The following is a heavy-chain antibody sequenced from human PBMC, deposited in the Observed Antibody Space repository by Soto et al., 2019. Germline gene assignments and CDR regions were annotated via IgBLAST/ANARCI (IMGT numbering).Heavy chain of an antibody. D-gene: IGHD3-16*01. J-gene: IGHJ4*02. Sequence: SVKVSCKVSAGTLSNYAISWVRQAPGQGLEWVGGIIPIYGTADSAQKFQGRVTITADESTGTAYMELRNLRSEDTAVYYCAKDPWVSPHYFDYCGQGTLVTVSS. CDR1: AGTLSNYA. CDR2: IIPIYGTA. V-gene: IGHV1-69*13. CDR3: AKDPWVSPHYFDY.